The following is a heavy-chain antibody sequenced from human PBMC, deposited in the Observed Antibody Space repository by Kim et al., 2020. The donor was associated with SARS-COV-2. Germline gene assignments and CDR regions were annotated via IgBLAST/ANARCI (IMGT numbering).Heavy chain of an antibody. CDR1: GGSISSSSYY. Sequence: SETLSLTCTVSGGSISSSSYYWGWIRQPPGKGLEWIGSIYYSGSTYYNPSLKSRVTISVDTSKNQFSLKLSSVTAADTAVYYCARHQGSGSYYPTPRWLYAFDIWGQGTMVTVSS. D-gene: IGHD3-10*01. J-gene: IGHJ3*02. CDR2: IYYSGST. V-gene: IGHV4-39*01. CDR3: ARHQGSGSYYPTPRWLYAFDI.